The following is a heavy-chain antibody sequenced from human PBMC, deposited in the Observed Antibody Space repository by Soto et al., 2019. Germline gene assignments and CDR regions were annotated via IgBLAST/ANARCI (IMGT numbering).Heavy chain of an antibody. Sequence: ASVKVSCKVSGYTLTELSMHWVRQAPGKGLEWMGGFDPEDGETIYAQKFQGRVTMTEDTSTDTAYMELRSLRSDDTAVYYCAGRGRDYYDSSGYLAPNDAFDIWGQGTMVTVSS. J-gene: IGHJ3*02. D-gene: IGHD3-22*01. V-gene: IGHV1-24*01. CDR2: FDPEDGET. CDR3: AGRGRDYYDSSGYLAPNDAFDI. CDR1: GYTLTELS.